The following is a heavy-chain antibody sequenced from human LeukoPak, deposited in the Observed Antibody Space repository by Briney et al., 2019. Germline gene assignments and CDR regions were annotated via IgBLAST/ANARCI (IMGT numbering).Heavy chain of an antibody. V-gene: IGHV4-59*01. CDR1: GGSISSYY. CDR3: ARCSASWGAFDI. D-gene: IGHD2-15*01. J-gene: IGHJ3*02. Sequence: SETLSLTCTVSGGSISSYYWSWIRQPPGKGLEWIGDIYYSGSTNYNPSLTSRVTISVDTSNNQFSLKLSSVTAADTAVYYCARCSASWGAFDIWGQGTMVTVSS. CDR2: IYYSGST.